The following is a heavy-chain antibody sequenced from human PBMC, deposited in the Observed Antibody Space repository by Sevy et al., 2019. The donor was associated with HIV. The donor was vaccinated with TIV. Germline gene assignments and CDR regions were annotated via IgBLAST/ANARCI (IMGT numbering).Heavy chain of an antibody. V-gene: IGHV4-34*01. CDR1: GGSFSGYY. CDR2: VNHSGST. D-gene: IGHD3-16*01. Sequence: SETLSLTCAVYGGSFSGYYWSWIRQPPGKGLEWIGDVNHSGSTNYNPSLKSRVTISVDTSKNQFSLKLGSVTAADTAVYYCASPSSHLYVWGSFFDLWGRGTLVTVSS. CDR3: ASPSSHLYVWGSFFDL. J-gene: IGHJ2*01.